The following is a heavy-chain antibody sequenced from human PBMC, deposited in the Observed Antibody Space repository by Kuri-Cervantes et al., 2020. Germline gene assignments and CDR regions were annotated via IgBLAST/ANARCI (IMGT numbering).Heavy chain of an antibody. CDR3: ARARGDYYFDY. CDR1: GGSFSGYY. D-gene: IGHD2-21*02. CDR2: INHSGST. Sequence: GSLRLSCAVYGGSFSGYYWSWIRQPPGKGLEWIGEINHSGSTNYNPSLKSRVTISVDTSKNQFSLKLSSVTAADTAVHYCARARGDYYFDYWGQGTLVTVSS. J-gene: IGHJ4*02. V-gene: IGHV4-34*01.